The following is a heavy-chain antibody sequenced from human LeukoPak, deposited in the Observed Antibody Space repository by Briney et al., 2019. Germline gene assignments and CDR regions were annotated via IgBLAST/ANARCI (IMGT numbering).Heavy chain of an antibody. CDR2: INPNSGGT. CDR3: ARDLDYGGKDDY. V-gene: IGHV1-2*02. CDR1: GYTFTSYD. J-gene: IGHJ4*02. Sequence: ASVKVSCKASGYTFTSYDINWVRQATGQGLERMGWINPNSGGTNYAQKFQGRVTMTRDTSISTAYMELSRLRSDDTAVYYCARDLDYGGKDDYWGQGTLVTVSS. D-gene: IGHD4-17*01.